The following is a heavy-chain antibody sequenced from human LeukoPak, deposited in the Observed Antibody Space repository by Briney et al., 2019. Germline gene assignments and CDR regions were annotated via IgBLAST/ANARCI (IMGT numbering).Heavy chain of an antibody. D-gene: IGHD3-9*01. CDR3: AKGRLEYYDILTGSKGPFDY. J-gene: IGHJ4*02. CDR1: GFTFSSYA. CDR2: ISGSGGST. V-gene: IGHV3-23*01. Sequence: GGSLRLSCAASGFTFSSYAMSWVRQAPGKGPEWVSAISGSGGSTYYADSVKGRFTISRDNSKNTLYLQMNSLRAEDTAVYYCAKGRLEYYDILTGSKGPFDYWGQGTLVTVSS.